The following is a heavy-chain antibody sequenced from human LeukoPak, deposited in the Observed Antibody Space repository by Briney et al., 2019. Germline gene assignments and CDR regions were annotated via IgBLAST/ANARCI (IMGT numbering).Heavy chain of an antibody. J-gene: IGHJ4*02. D-gene: IGHD5-18*01. V-gene: IGHV1-69*13. CDR3: ARGFPGYSYGYNFDY. CDR2: IIPIFGTA. Sequence: GASVKVSCKASGGTFSSYAISWVRQAPGQGLEWMGGIIPIFGTANYAQKFQGRVTITADESTSTAYMELSSLRSEDTAVYYCARGFPGYSYGYNFDYWGQGTLVTVSS. CDR1: GGTFSSYA.